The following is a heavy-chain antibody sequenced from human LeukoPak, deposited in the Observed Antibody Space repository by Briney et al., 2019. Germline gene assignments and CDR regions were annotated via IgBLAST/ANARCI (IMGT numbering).Heavy chain of an antibody. D-gene: IGHD5-12*01. V-gene: IGHV3-23*01. J-gene: IGHJ5*02. CDR3: ARGGRGYSGYDPFDP. CDR2: ISGSGGST. CDR1: GFTFSSYV. Sequence: GGSLRLSCAASGFTFSSYVMSWVRQAPGKGLEWVSAISGSGGSTYYADSVKGRFTISRDNAKNTLYLQMNSLRAEDTAVYYCARGGRGYSGYDPFDPWGQGTLVTVSS.